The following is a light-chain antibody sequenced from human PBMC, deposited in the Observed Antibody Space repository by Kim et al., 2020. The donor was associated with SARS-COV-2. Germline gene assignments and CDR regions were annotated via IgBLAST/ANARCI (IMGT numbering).Light chain of an antibody. CDR1: QGIRSA. CDR3: QQLNNYPIT. Sequence: GDRVTITSRESQGIRSALAWYQQKPGKPPRLLIYDASSLERGVPTRCSGSGSGTDFTLTISSLQPEDFATYYCQQLNNYPITFGQGTRLEIK. V-gene: IGKV1D-13*01. J-gene: IGKJ5*01. CDR2: DAS.